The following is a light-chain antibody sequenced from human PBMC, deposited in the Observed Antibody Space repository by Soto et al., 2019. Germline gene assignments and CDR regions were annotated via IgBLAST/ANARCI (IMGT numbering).Light chain of an antibody. CDR3: QQYGSSLWP. CDR1: QSVSTPY. CDR2: STS. V-gene: IGKV3-20*01. Sequence: ENVLTQSPGTLSLSPGERATLSCRASQSVSTPYLAWYQQKPGQAPRLLIYSTSTRASGIPDRFSGSGSGTGFPLTISRLEPEDFAVYYCQQYGSSLWPFGQGTKVEIK. J-gene: IGKJ1*01.